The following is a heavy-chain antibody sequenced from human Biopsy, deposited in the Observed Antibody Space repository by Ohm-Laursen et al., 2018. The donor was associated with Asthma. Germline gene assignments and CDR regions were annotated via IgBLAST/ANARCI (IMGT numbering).Heavy chain of an antibody. J-gene: IGHJ2*01. D-gene: IGHD2-15*01. CDR1: ACSVSSGSYY. Sequence: SHTLSLTCAVSACSVSSGSYYWRWLRQPPGKGLTMVSYIPYSGSTDYNPSLNSRLTISMDTSKNQFPLKLSSVTAADTAGYYCARVPTTLRYFDLWGRGTLVTVSS. CDR2: IPYSGST. CDR3: ARVPTTLRYFDL. V-gene: IGHV4-61*01.